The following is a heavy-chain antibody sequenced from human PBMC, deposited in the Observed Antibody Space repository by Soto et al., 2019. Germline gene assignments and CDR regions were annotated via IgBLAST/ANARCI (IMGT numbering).Heavy chain of an antibody. Sequence: PGGSLRLSCAASGFTFSSYSMNWVRQAPGKGLEWVSSISSSSSYIYYADSVKGRFTISRDNAKNSLYLQMNSLRAEDTAVYYCAREIAAAGRQHDYWGQGTLVTVSS. V-gene: IGHV3-21*01. D-gene: IGHD6-13*01. J-gene: IGHJ4*02. CDR3: AREIAAAGRQHDY. CDR2: ISSSSSYI. CDR1: GFTFSSYS.